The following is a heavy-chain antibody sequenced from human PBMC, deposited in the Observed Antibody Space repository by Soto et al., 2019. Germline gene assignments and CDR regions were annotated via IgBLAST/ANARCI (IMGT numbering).Heavy chain of an antibody. J-gene: IGHJ6*03. V-gene: IGHV1-69*02. CDR3: AKSLLFVDHAYMDV. D-gene: IGHD2-21*01. Sequence: SVKVSCKASGGSFISYSFTWVRQTPGQGLEWMGRIIPIQGKANYALKFQDRVTITADRSTRTAYMELRSLRPEDTAVYYCAKSLLFVDHAYMDVWGKGTTVTVSS. CDR1: GGSFISYS. CDR2: IIPIQGKA.